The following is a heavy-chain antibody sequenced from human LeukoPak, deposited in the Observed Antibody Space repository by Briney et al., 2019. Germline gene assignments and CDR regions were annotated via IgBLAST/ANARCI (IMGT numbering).Heavy chain of an antibody. CDR2: IYTSGST. Sequence: SETLSLTCTVSGGSISSGSYYWSWIRQPAGKGLEWIGRIYTSGSTNYNPSLKSRVTISVDTSKNQFSLKLSSVTAADTAVYYCARAAGTYSPQARDYWGQGTLVTISS. J-gene: IGHJ4*02. CDR1: GGSISSGSYY. CDR3: ARAAGTYSPQARDY. V-gene: IGHV4-61*02. D-gene: IGHD6-13*01.